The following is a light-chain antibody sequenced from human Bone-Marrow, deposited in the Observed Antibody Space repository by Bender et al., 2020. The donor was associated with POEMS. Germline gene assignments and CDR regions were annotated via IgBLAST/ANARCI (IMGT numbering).Light chain of an antibody. Sequence: SYELTQPPSLSVSPGQTATIGCSGLQLVDKYVRWYQQKPGQSPVLVIFQDTKRPSGIPERFSGSNSGNTATLTISGTQVIDEADYFCQAWDYGTWVFGGGTRLTVL. CDR2: QDT. V-gene: IGLV3-1*01. CDR3: QAWDYGTWV. J-gene: IGLJ3*02. CDR1: QLVDKY.